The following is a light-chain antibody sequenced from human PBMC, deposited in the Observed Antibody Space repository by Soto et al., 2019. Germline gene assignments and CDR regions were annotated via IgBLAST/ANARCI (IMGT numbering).Light chain of an antibody. V-gene: IGKV3-11*01. J-gene: IGKJ1*01. CDR3: QQRSNWPGT. CDR1: QSVSSY. Sequence: ESVLTQFPATLSLSPGERATLSCRASQSVSSYLAWYQQKPGQAPRLLIYDASNRATGIPARFSGSGSGTNFTLTISSLEPEDFAVYYCQQRSNWPGTFGQGTKVDIK. CDR2: DAS.